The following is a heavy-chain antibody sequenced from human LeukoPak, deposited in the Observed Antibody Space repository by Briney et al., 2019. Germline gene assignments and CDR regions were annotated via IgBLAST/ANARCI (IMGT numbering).Heavy chain of an antibody. J-gene: IGHJ4*02. CDR3: ARDKVVGATFFDY. CDR2: ISSSSNYI. Sequence: PGGSLRLSCAASGFTFSTYSMNWVRQAPGKGLEWVSSISSSSNYIYYADSVKGRFTISRDNAKNSLYLQMNSLRDEDTAVYYCARDKVVGATFFDYWGQGTLVTVSS. D-gene: IGHD1-26*01. CDR1: GFTFSTYS. V-gene: IGHV3-21*01.